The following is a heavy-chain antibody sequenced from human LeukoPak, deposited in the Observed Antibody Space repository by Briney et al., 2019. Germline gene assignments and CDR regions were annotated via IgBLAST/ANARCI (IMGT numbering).Heavy chain of an antibody. CDR1: GFTFSSYT. CDR3: ARDLIVPQKYYYGMDV. D-gene: IGHD2-8*01. J-gene: IGHJ6*02. Sequence: GGSLRLSCAASGFTFSSYTMNWVRQAPGKELEWVSSISTSSSYIYYADSVKGRFTISRDNAKNSLYLQMNSLRAEDTAVYYCARDLIVPQKYYYGMDVWGQGTTVTVSS. CDR2: ISTSSSYI. V-gene: IGHV3-21*06.